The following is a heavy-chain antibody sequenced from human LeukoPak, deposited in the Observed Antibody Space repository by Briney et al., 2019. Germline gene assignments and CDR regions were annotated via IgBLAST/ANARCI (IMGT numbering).Heavy chain of an antibody. CDR2: IYYSGST. V-gene: IGHV4-39*01. CDR1: GGSISSSSYY. D-gene: IGHD3-10*01. CDR3: ARRNLWFGELGYYYYYMDV. J-gene: IGHJ6*03. Sequence: SETLSLTCTVSGGSISSSSYYWGWIRQPPGKGLEWIGSIYYSGSTYYNPSLKSRVTISVDTSKNQFSLKLSSVTAADTAVYYCARRNLWFGELGYYYYYMDVWGKGTTVTVSS.